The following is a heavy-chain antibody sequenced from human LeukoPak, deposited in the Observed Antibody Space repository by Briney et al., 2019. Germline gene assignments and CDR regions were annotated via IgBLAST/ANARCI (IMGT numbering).Heavy chain of an antibody. CDR3: AKDLTVTTAPFDY. V-gene: IGHV3-30*02. Sequence: PGGSLRLSCAASGFTFSSYGMHWVRQAPGKGLEWVAFIRYDGSNKYYADSVKGRFTISRDNSKNTLYLQMNSLRAEDTAVYYYAKDLTVTTAPFDYWGQGPLVTVSS. D-gene: IGHD4-11*01. CDR1: GFTFSSYG. J-gene: IGHJ4*02. CDR2: IRYDGSNK.